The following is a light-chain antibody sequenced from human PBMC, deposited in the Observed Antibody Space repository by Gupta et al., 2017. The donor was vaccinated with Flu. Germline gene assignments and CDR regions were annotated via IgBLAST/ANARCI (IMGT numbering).Light chain of an antibody. CDR2: AAS. Sequence: DIQMTQSPSSLSASVGDRVTITCRASQSISSCLNWYQQKPGKAPKLLIYAASSLQSGVPSRFSGSGSGTDFTLTISRRQPEDFATYYCQQSDSTPYIFGQGTKMEIK. V-gene: IGKV1-39*01. CDR3: QQSDSTPYI. CDR1: QSISSC. J-gene: IGKJ2*01.